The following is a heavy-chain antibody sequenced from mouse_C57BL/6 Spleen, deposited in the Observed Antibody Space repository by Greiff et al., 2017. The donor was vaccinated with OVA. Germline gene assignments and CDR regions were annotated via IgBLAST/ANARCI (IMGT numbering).Heavy chain of an antibody. D-gene: IGHD2-3*01. V-gene: IGHV1-15*01. CDR3: TKRGDHLYDGYFDY. CDR1: GYTFTDYE. Sequence: VQLLESGAELVRPGASVTLSCKASGYTFTDYEMHWVKQTPVHGLEWIGAIDPETGGTAYNQKFKCKVILTADKSSSTAYMELRSLTSEDSAVYYCTKRGDHLYDGYFDYWGQGATLTVSS. J-gene: IGHJ2*01. CDR2: IDPETGGT.